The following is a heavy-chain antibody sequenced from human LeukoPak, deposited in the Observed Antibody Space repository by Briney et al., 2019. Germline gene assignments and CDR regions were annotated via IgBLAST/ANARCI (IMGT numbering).Heavy chain of an antibody. CDR3: AREEEGITGNYFDY. J-gene: IGHJ4*02. D-gene: IGHD1-20*01. V-gene: IGHV1-69*06. Sequence: ASVKVSCKASGGTFSSYAISWARQAPGQGLEWMGGIIPISGTANYAQKFQGRVTITADKSTSTAYMELSSLRSEDTAVYYCAREEEGITGNYFDYWGQGTLVTVSS. CDR1: GGTFSSYA. CDR2: IIPISGTA.